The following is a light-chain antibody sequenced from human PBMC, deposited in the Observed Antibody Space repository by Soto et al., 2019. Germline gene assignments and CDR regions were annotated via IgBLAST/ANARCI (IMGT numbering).Light chain of an antibody. V-gene: IGKV3-20*01. CDR2: GAS. Sequence: ENVMTQSPWTLSLSPGERATLSCRSSQSVSTSYVAWYQQKPGQAPRLLIYGASSRATGIPDRFSGSGSGTDFTLTISRLEPEDFAVYYCQQYGSSPITFGQGTRLEIK. J-gene: IGKJ5*01. CDR1: QSVSTSY. CDR3: QQYGSSPIT.